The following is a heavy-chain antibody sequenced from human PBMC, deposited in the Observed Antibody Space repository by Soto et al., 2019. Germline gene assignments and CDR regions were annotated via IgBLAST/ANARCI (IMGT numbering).Heavy chain of an antibody. D-gene: IGHD2-8*01. Sequence: GASVKVACKASGYTFTGYYMHWVRQAPGQGREWMGWINPKRGGTNYAQKFQGWVTMTRDTSISTAYMELSRLRSDDPAVYYCARGTRYCTNGVCFPPLDVWGKGTTVTVSS. CDR1: GYTFTGYY. CDR2: INPKRGGT. CDR3: ARGTRYCTNGVCFPPLDV. J-gene: IGHJ6*04. V-gene: IGHV1-2*04.